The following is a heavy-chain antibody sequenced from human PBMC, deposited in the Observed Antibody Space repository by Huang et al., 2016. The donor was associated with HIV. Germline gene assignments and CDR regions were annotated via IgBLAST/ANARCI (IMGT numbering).Heavy chain of an antibody. CDR1: GGSLSGYF. J-gene: IGHJ4*02. D-gene: IGHD5-12*01. V-gene: IGHV4-34*02. Sequence: VQLQQWGAGLLKPSETLSLTCAVYGGSLSGYFWSWIRQVPGKGLEWIGEIKHSGSANSSQSFKRRVIMSVDTSKNQVSLRLSSVTAADTAVYYCVRSDTVASAVTFDYWGQGTVVSVSS. CDR3: VRSDTVASAVTFDY. CDR2: IKHSGSA.